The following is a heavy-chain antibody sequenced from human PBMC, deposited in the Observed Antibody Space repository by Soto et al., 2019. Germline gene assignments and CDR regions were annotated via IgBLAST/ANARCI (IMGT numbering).Heavy chain of an antibody. D-gene: IGHD3-22*01. Sequence: LETLSLTCTVSGGSISSYYWSWIRQPPGKGLEWIGYIYYSGSTNYNPSLKSRVTISVDTSKDQFSLKLSSVTAADTAMYYCARGDTYYYDSSGYYDYWGQGTLVTVSS. CDR3: ARGDTYYYDSSGYYDY. CDR2: IYYSGST. CDR1: GGSISSYY. J-gene: IGHJ4*02. V-gene: IGHV4-59*01.